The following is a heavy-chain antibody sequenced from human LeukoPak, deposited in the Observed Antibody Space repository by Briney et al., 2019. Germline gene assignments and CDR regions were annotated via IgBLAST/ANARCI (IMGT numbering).Heavy chain of an antibody. CDR3: ARHRPPSGTYNAAFDY. CDR2: IYPGDSDT. V-gene: IGHV5-51*01. CDR1: GYSFTNNW. D-gene: IGHD1-26*01. J-gene: IGHJ4*02. Sequence: GESLKISRKGSGYSFTNNWIGWVRQTPGKGLEWMGIIYPGDSDTRYSPSFQGQITISADKSISTAYLQWSSLKASDTAIYYCARHRPPSGTYNAAFDYWGQGTLVTVSS.